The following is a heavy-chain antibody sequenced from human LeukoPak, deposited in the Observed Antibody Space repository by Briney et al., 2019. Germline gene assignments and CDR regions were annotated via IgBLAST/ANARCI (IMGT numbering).Heavy chain of an antibody. CDR3: ARYDYVWGSYRYRGEFDY. Sequence: PGGSLRLSCAASGFTFSSYEMNWVRQAPGKGLEWVSYISSSGSTIYYADSVKGRFTISRDNAKNSLYLQMNSLTAEDTAVYYCARYDYVWGSYRYRGEFDYWGQGTLVTVSS. V-gene: IGHV3-48*03. CDR1: GFTFSSYE. CDR2: ISSSGSTI. D-gene: IGHD3-16*02. J-gene: IGHJ4*02.